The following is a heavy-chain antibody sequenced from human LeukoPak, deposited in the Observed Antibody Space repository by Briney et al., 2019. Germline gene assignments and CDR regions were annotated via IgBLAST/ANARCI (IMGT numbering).Heavy chain of an antibody. CDR2: FRDRGGST. V-gene: IGHV3-23*01. CDR1: DFSFATYA. J-gene: IGHJ4*02. CDR3: AKDGVGSGYYYDN. D-gene: IGHD3-10*01. Sequence: PGGSLRLSCAASDFSFATYAMSWVRQAPGKGLEWVSTFRDRGGSTYYSDSVKGRFTISRDNSKNTLYLQMNSLRAEDTAVYYCAKDGVGSGYYYDNWGQGNLVTVSS.